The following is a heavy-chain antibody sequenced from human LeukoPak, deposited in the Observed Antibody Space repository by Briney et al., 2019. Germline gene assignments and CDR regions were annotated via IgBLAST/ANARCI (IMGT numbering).Heavy chain of an antibody. Sequence: QTGGSLRLSCAASGFTLSSYWMHWVRQAPGKGLVWVSRINSDGSSTSYADSVKGRFTISRDNAKNTLCLQMNSLRAEDTAVYYCARETGSGYGMDVWDQGTTVTVSS. CDR1: GFTLSSYW. J-gene: IGHJ6*02. D-gene: IGHD3-10*01. V-gene: IGHV3-74*01. CDR3: ARETGSGYGMDV. CDR2: INSDGSST.